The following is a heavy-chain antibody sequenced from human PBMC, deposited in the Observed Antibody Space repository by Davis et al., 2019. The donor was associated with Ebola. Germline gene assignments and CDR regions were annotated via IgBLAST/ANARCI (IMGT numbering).Heavy chain of an antibody. V-gene: IGHV3-48*02. D-gene: IGHD1-14*01. CDR3: AREGIITSGLDV. J-gene: IGHJ6*02. CDR1: GFTPSANT. CDR2: IIRSTSGTTTV. Sequence: PGGSLRPSCAAPGFTPSANTMDWARQAPGKGLEWVSYIIRSTSGTTTVYYADSVKGRFTVSRDDARNSLSLQMNSLRDDDTAIYYCAREGIITSGLDVWGQGTTVTVSS.